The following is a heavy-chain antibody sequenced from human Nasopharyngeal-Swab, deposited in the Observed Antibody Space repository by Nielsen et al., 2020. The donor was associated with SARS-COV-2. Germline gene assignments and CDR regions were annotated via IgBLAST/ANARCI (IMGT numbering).Heavy chain of an antibody. D-gene: IGHD3/OR15-3a*01. J-gene: IGHJ1*01. CDR2: ISRSGGST. CDR1: GLTFSSHA. V-gene: IGHV3-23*01. CDR3: ARDGTGYYTYFQH. Sequence: GSLRLSCAGSGLTFSSHAMSWVRQAPGQGLEWVSGISRSGGSTSYADSVKGRFTISRDNAKNSLYLQMNSLRDEDTAVYYCARDGTGYYTYFQHWGQGTLVTVSS.